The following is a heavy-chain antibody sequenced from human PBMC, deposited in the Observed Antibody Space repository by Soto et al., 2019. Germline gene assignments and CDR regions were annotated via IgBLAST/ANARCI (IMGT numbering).Heavy chain of an antibody. CDR3: ADSKSDILTGYSYGMDV. Sequence: ASVKVSCKASGYIFTSYAMHWVRQAPGQRLEWMGWINAGNGNTKYSQELQGRVTITADKSTSTAYMELSSLRSEDTAVYYCADSKSDILTGYSYGMDVWGQGTTVTVSS. CDR2: INAGNGNT. J-gene: IGHJ6*02. CDR1: GYIFTSYA. V-gene: IGHV1-3*03. D-gene: IGHD3-9*01.